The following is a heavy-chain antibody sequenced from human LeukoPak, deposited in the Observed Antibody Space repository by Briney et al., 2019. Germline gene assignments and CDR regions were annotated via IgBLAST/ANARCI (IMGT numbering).Heavy chain of an antibody. J-gene: IGHJ3*02. CDR1: GDTISSHY. V-gene: IGHV4-59*11. CDR3: ARDLQRHDAFDI. CDR2: VSYSGTT. Sequence: TSETLSLTCSVSGDTISSHYWSWIRQSPGEGLEWIGYVSYSGTTNYNPSLKSRVTISVDMAKNQFSLKLTSVIAADTAVYYCARDLQRHDAFDIWGQGTMVTVSS.